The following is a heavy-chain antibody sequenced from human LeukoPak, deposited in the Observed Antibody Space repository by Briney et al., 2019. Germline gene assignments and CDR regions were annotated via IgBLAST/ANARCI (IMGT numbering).Heavy chain of an antibody. D-gene: IGHD3-10*01. CDR3: ARDVQYGSGSYYNPNRTS. Sequence: SVKVSCKASGGTFSSYTISWVRQAPGQGLEWMGRIIPILGIANYAQKFQGRVTITADKSTSTAYMELSSLRSEDTAVYYCARDVQYGSGSYYNPNRTSWGQGTLATVSS. CDR1: GGTFSSYT. J-gene: IGHJ5*02. V-gene: IGHV1-69*04. CDR2: IIPILGIA.